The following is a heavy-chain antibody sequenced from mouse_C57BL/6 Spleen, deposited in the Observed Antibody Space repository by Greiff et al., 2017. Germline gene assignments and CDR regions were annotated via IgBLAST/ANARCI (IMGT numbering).Heavy chain of an antibody. CDR2: ISSGGDYI. CDR1: GFTFSSYA. V-gene: IGHV5-9-1*02. Sequence: EVMLVESGEGLVKPGGSLKLSCAASGFTFSSYAMSWVRQTPEQRLEWVAYISSGGDYIYYADTVKGRFTISRDNARNTLYLQMSSLKSEDTAMYYCTRDPQLGWFAYWGQGTLVTVSA. CDR3: TRDPQLGWFAY. D-gene: IGHD3-1*01. J-gene: IGHJ3*01.